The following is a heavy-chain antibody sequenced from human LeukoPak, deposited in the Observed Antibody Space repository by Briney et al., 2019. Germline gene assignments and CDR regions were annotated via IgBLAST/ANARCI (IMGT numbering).Heavy chain of an antibody. CDR3: ARFSPRAMGNYLDF. CDR2: IYYSGST. V-gene: IGHV4-59*12. D-gene: IGHD7-27*01. Sequence: SETLSLTCTVSGGSISSYYWSWIRQPPGKGLEWIGYIYYSGSTNYNPSLKSRVTISVDTSKNQFSLKLSSVTAADTAVYYCARFSPRAMGNYLDFWGQGTLVTVSA. J-gene: IGHJ4*02. CDR1: GGSISSYY.